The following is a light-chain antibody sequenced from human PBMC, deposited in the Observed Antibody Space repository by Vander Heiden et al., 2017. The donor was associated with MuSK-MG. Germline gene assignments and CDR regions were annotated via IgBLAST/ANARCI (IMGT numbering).Light chain of an antibody. V-gene: IGKV1-12*02. CDR1: QGIIRW. Sequence: DIQMTQSPSSVSASVGDRVTITCRASQGIIRWLAWYQQKPGKAPKLLIYAASSLQSGVPARFSGSGSGTDFTLTISSLQAEDVATYYCQQANSIPWTFGPGTKVEIK. CDR3: QQANSIPWT. CDR2: AAS. J-gene: IGKJ1*01.